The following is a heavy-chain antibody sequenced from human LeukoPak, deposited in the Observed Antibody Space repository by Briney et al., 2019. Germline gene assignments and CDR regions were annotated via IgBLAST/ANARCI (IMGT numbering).Heavy chain of an antibody. D-gene: IGHD5-18*01. CDR2: IIPIFGTA. CDR1: GGTFSSYA. V-gene: IGHV1-69*01. J-gene: IGHJ4*02. CDR3: ARGGLQLWSRNYFDY. Sequence: SVKVSCKASGGTFSSYAISWVRQAPGQGLEWMGGIIPIFGTANYAQKFQGRVTITADESTSTAYMELSSLRSEDTAVYYCARGGLQLWSRNYFDYWGQGTLVTVSS.